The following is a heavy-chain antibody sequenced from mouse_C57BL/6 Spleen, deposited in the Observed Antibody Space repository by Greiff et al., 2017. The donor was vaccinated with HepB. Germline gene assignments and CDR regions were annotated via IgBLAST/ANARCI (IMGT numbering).Heavy chain of an antibody. CDR3: ARDGNYEFAY. CDR1: GFTFSDYG. D-gene: IGHD2-1*01. Sequence: DVKLVESGGGLVKPGGSLKLSCAASGFTFSDYGMHWVRQAPEKGLEWVAYISSGSSTIYYADTVKGRFTISRDNAKNTLFLQMTSLRSEDTAMYYCARDGNYEFAYWGQGTLVTVSA. J-gene: IGHJ3*01. CDR2: ISSGSSTI. V-gene: IGHV5-17*01.